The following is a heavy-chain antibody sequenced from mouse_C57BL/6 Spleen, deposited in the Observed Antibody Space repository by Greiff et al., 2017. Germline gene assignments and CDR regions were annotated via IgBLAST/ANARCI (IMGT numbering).Heavy chain of an antibody. D-gene: IGHD2-5*01. J-gene: IGHJ2*01. V-gene: IGHV1-80*01. Sequence: QVQLQQSGAELVKPGASVKISCKASGYAFSSYWMNWVKQRPGKGLEWIGQIYPGDGDTNYNGKFKGKATLTADKSSSTAYMQLSSLTSEDSAVYFCARSPHSNYGYFDYWGQGTTLTVSS. CDR1: GYAFSSYW. CDR3: ARSPHSNYGYFDY. CDR2: IYPGDGDT.